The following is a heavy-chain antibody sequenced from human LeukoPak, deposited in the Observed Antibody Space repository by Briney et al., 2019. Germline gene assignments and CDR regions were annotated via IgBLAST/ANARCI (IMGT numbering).Heavy chain of an antibody. D-gene: IGHD6-19*01. CDR2: ISYDGSNK. CDR3: AKGAVAVAYYFDY. J-gene: IGHJ4*02. CDR1: GFTFSSYG. V-gene: IGHV3-30*18. Sequence: PGGSLRLSCAGSGFTFSSYGMHWVRQAPGKGPEWVAVISYDGSNKYYADSVKGRFTISRDNSKNTLYLQMNSLRAEDTAVYYCAKGAVAVAYYFDYWGQGTLVTVSS.